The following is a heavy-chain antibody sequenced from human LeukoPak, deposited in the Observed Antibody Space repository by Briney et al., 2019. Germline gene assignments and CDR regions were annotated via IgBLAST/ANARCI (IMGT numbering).Heavy chain of an antibody. CDR3: AKDRGY. J-gene: IGHJ4*02. CDR1: GLTFSTYD. V-gene: IGHV3-23*01. Sequence: GGSLRLSCAASGLTFSTYDMTWVRLFPGKGLEWVSGISGSGDTTYYADSVKGRFTISRDNSKSTLYLQMNSLRVVDTAVYYCAKDRGYWGQGTLVTVSS. CDR2: ISGSGDTT.